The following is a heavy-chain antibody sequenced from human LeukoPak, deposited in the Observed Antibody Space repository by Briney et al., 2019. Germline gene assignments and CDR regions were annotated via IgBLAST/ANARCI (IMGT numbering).Heavy chain of an antibody. V-gene: IGHV1-46*01. Sequence: ASVKVSCKAFGYNFISYYIHWVRQAPGQGLEWMGIINPSGGSTSYAQKFQDRVTMTRGTSTSTVYMGLSSLKSEDTAVYYCAREDVVLVDAVRYYYYGLDVWGQGTTVTVSS. CDR1: GYNFISYY. CDR3: AREDVVLVDAVRYYYYGLDV. CDR2: INPSGGST. J-gene: IGHJ6*02. D-gene: IGHD2-8*01.